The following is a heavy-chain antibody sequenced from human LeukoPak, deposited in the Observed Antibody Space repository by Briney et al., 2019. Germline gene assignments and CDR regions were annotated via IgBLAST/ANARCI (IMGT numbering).Heavy chain of an antibody. D-gene: IGHD5-24*01. CDR2: INLSGGSP. J-gene: IGHJ4*02. V-gene: IGHV1-46*01. Sequence: GASVKVSREPSRDTSSSYYMHTVREAPRQGGGWRGIINLSGGSPSYAQTFQARVTMTRATSTSTGYMELSSLRSEDRAGFYFARVRDGYTLDYWGQGTPVTVSS. CDR3: ARVRDGYTLDY. CDR1: RDTSSSYY.